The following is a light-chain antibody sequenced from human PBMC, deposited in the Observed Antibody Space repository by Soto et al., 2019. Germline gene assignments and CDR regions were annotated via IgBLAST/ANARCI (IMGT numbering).Light chain of an antibody. CDR2: EVT. CDR1: NSDVGAFNF. J-gene: IGLJ1*01. Sequence: QSALTQPPSASGSPGQSVTISCTGNNSDVGAFNFVSWYQHHPGKAPQLMIYEVTKRPPGVPDRFSGSRSGNTASLTISGLQIEDEADYYCSSFTSSVTYVFGTGTKVTVL. V-gene: IGLV2-8*01. CDR3: SSFTSSVTYV.